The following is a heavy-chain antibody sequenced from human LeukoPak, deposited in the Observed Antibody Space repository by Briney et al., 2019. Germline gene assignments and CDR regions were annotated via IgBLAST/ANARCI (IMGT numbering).Heavy chain of an antibody. J-gene: IGHJ4*02. CDR2: IIPIFGTA. Sequence: ASVKVSCKASGGTFSSYAISWVRQAPGQGLEWMGGIIPIFGTANYAQKFQGRVTITADESTSTAYMELSSLRSEDTAVYYCARDAVKYSSSWSAYWGQGTLVTVSS. V-gene: IGHV1-69*13. D-gene: IGHD6-13*01. CDR3: ARDAVKYSSSWSAY. CDR1: GGTFSSYA.